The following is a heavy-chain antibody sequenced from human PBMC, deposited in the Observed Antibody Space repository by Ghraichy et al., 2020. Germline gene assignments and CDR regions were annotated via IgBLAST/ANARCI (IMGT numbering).Heavy chain of an antibody. Sequence: LSLTCAASGFSFSRHWMSWVRQAPGKGLEWVASIKSDGSDRFYVDSVKGRFTISRDNAKNSVSLEMNSLRAEDTAVYYCARDPYGDYKYGGTDYWGQGTLVSVSS. J-gene: IGHJ4*02. CDR2: IKSDGSDR. CDR3: ARDPYGDYKYGGTDY. CDR1: GFSFSRHW. D-gene: IGHD4-17*01. V-gene: IGHV3-7*03.